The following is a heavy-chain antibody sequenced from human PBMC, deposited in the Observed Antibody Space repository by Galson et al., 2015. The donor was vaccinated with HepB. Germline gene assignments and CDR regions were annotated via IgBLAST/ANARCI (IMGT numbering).Heavy chain of an antibody. Sequence: SLRLSCAASGFTFSAYNMHWVRQAPGKGLEWVAVISSNGRNKYYTDSVEGRFTVSRDNSEKNMFLQMNSLRGDDTGVYYCARDYMTGGYFDYWGQGIQVTVSS. D-gene: IGHD1-14*01. CDR3: ARDYMTGGYFDY. V-gene: IGHV3-30*04. J-gene: IGHJ4*02. CDR2: ISSNGRNK. CDR1: GFTFSAYN.